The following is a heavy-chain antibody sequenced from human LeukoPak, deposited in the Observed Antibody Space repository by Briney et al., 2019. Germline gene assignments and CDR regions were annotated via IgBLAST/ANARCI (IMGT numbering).Heavy chain of an antibody. V-gene: IGHV3-23*01. Sequence: GGSLRLSCAASGFSFSNYAMSWVRQAPGKGLEWLSSITASGATTFYADSVKGRFTISRDNSKNTLYLQISSLRAEDTAQYYRAKMGVKAFDIWGQGTMVTVSS. CDR1: GFSFSNYA. J-gene: IGHJ3*02. CDR3: AKMGVKAFDI. CDR2: ITASGATT. D-gene: IGHD3-16*01.